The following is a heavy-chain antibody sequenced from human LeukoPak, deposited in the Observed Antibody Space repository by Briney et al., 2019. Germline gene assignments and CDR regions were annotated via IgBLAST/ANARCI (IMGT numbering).Heavy chain of an antibody. Sequence: GGTLRLSCAAFGFTFSSYGMSWVRQVEGKGLEWVSAISGSGGSTYYADSVKGRSTLSRDTSKNPTWLQMTSLRTKGPAITYRAKTFLTYSSDAFGVLGRGTMVPGSS. J-gene: IGHJ3*01. D-gene: IGHD4-11*01. V-gene: IGHV3-23*01. CDR3: AKTFLTYSSDAFGV. CDR2: ISGSGGST. CDR1: GFTFSSYG.